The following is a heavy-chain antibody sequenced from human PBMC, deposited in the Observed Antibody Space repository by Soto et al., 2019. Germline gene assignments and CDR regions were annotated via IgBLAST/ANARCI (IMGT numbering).Heavy chain of an antibody. CDR3: ATNAWVSCSGGSCFDY. V-gene: IGHV1-24*01. CDR1: GYTLTELS. CDR2: FDPEDGET. Sequence: GSVKVSCKVSGYTLTELSMHWVRQAPGKGLEWMGGFDPEDGETIYAQKFQGRVTMTEDTSTDTAYMELSSLRSEDTAVYYCATNAWVSCSGGSCFDYWGQGTLVTVSS. D-gene: IGHD2-15*01. J-gene: IGHJ4*02.